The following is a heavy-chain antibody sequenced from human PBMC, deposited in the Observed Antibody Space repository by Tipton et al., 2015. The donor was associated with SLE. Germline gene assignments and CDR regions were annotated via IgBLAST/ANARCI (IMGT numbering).Heavy chain of an antibody. D-gene: IGHD1-20*01. CDR3: ARARSLITGTTGGTFDY. CDR1: GGSISSGDYY. J-gene: IGHJ4*02. Sequence: TLSLTCTVSGGSISSGDYYWTWIRQPPGKGLEWIGEIYHSGSTNYNPSLKSRVTISVDKSKNQFSLKLSSVTAADTAVYYCARARSLITGTTGGTFDYWGQGTLVTVSS. V-gene: IGHV4-30-4*01. CDR2: IYHSGST.